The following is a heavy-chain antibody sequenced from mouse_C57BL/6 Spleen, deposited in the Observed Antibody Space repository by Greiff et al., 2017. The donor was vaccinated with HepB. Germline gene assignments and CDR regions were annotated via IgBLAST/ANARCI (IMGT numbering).Heavy chain of an antibody. V-gene: IGHV5-12*01. CDR3: ARAADPYSGSTFDY. J-gene: IGHJ2*01. CDR1: GFTFSDYY. D-gene: IGHD1-1*01. CDR2: ISNGGGST. Sequence: EVQGVESGGGLVQPGGSLKLSCAASGFTFSDYYMYWVRQTPEKRLEWVAYISNGGGSTYYPDTVKGRFTISRDNAKNTLYLQMSRLKSEDTAMYYCARAADPYSGSTFDYWGQGTTLTVSS.